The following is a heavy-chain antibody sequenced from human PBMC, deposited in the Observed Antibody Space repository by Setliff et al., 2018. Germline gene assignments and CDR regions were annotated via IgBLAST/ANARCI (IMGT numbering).Heavy chain of an antibody. CDR3: AREPLAAPGHGFLDY. CDR1: GGPISSYF. J-gene: IGHJ4*02. Sequence: SETLSLTCTVSGGPISSYFWSWIRQPPGKGLEWIGYIYHLGITSYNPSLKSRLTISVDNSKKHFSLRLTSVTAADTAVYSCAREPLAAPGHGFLDYWGQGALVTVSS. V-gene: IGHV4-59*01. CDR2: IYHLGIT. D-gene: IGHD6-6*01.